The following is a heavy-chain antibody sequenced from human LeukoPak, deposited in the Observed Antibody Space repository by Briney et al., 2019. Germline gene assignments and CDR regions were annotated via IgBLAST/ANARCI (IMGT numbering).Heavy chain of an antibody. CDR1: GYTFTGYY. V-gene: IGHV1-2*02. J-gene: IGHJ5*02. CDR3: ARSRYYYDSSGYYSWFDP. CDR2: INPNSGGT. Sequence: GASVKVSCKASGYTFTGYYMHWVRQAPGQGLEWMGWINPNSGGTNYAQKFQGRVTMTRDTSISTAYMELSRLRSDDTAVYYCARSRYYYDSSGYYSWFDPWGQGTLVTVSS. D-gene: IGHD3-22*01.